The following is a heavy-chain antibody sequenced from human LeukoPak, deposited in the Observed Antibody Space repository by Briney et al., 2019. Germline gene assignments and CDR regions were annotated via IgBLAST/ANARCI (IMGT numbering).Heavy chain of an antibody. J-gene: IGHJ4*02. Sequence: GGSLRLSCAASGFTFSSYWMSWVRQAPGKGLEWVANIKQDGSEKYYVDSVKGRFTISRDNAKNSLYLQMNSLRAEDTAVYYCARASPYIAARPFDYWGQGTLVTVSS. CDR2: IKQDGSEK. V-gene: IGHV3-7*01. CDR1: GFTFSSYW. CDR3: ARASPYIAARPFDY. D-gene: IGHD6-6*01.